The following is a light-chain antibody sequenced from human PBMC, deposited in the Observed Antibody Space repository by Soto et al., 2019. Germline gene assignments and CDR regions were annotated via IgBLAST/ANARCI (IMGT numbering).Light chain of an antibody. V-gene: IGKV1-5*03. CDR3: QQYSTYSGT. CDR2: KAS. Sequence: DIQLTQSPSTLSGSVGDRVTITCRASQTISSWLAWYQQKQGKAPKILIYKASTLKSGVPSRFGGSGSGTEFTLPITRLQTDDFGTYYCQQYSTYSGTFGQGTKVDIK. CDR1: QTISSW. J-gene: IGKJ1*01.